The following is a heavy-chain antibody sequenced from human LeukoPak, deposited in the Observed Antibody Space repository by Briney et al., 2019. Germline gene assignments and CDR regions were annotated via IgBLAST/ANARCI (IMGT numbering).Heavy chain of an antibody. D-gene: IGHD3-16*01. V-gene: IGHV4-38-2*01. CDR1: GYSISSGYY. Sequence: SETLSLTCAVSGYSISSGYYWGRIRQPPGKGLEWIGSIYHSGSTYYNPSLKSRVTISVDTSKNQFSLKLSSVTAAHTAVYYCARLSYDYVWGKAFDIWGQGTMVTVSS. CDR3: ARLSYDYVWGKAFDI. J-gene: IGHJ3*02. CDR2: IYHSGST.